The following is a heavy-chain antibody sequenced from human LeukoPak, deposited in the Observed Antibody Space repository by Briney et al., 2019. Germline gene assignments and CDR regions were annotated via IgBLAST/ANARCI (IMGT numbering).Heavy chain of an antibody. CDR2: IIGSDGST. CDR3: AKKYRGSYLSDFES. J-gene: IGHJ4*01. D-gene: IGHD1-26*01. Sequence: GESLTLSCAVSGFTFRNYAMGCVRQAPGKGLGLVWSIIGSDGSTYYADSVRGRFNLSRDNSKKTLDPQKISLSAEDTAICYCAKKYRGSYLSDFESWG. CDR1: GFTFRNYA. V-gene: IGHV3-23*01.